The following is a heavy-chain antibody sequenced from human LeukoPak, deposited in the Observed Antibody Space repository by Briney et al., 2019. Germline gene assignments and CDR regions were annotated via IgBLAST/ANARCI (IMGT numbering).Heavy chain of an antibody. D-gene: IGHD5-12*01. J-gene: IGHJ5*02. CDR3: ARDIVATFSA. CDR2: TSSSSSYI. Sequence: GGSLRLSCAASGFTFNSYSMNWVRQAPGKGLEWVSSTSSSSSYIYYADSVKGRFTISRDNAKNSLYLQMNSLRAEDTAVYYCARDIVATFSAWGQGTLVTVSS. CDR1: GFTFNSYS. V-gene: IGHV3-21*01.